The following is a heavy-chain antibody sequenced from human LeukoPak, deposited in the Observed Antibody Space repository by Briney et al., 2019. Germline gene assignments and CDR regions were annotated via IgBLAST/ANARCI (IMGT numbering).Heavy chain of an antibody. CDR2: ISSSSSTI. J-gene: IGHJ4*02. CDR1: GFTFSSYS. D-gene: IGHD6-13*01. CDR3: ARGGSNWIDY. V-gene: IGHV3-48*01. Sequence: GGSLRLSCAASGFTFSSYSMNWVRQAPGKGLEWVSYISSSSSTIYYADSVKGRFTISRDNAKNSLYLQMNSLRAEDTAVYYCARGGSNWIDYWGQGTLVTVSS.